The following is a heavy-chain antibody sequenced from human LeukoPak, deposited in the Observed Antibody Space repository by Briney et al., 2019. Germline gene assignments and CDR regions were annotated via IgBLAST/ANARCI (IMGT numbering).Heavy chain of an antibody. V-gene: IGHV4-4*07. J-gene: IGHJ3*02. D-gene: IGHD3-9*01. CDR1: GGSISSYY. CDR2: IYTSGST. CDR3: ARRGVDWSAHRGDAFDI. Sequence: SETLSLTCTVSGGSISSYYWSWIRQPAGKGLEWIGRIYTSGSTNYNPSLKSRVTISVDKSKNQFSLKLSSVTAADTAVYCCARRGVDWSAHRGDAFDIWGQGTMVTVSS.